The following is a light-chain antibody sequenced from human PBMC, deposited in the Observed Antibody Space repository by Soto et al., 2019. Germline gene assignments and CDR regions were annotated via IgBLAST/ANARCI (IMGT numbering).Light chain of an antibody. CDR2: ENS. CDR1: SSNIGSNY. V-gene: IGLV1-47*01. J-gene: IGLJ1*01. CDR3: AAWDDSLNRYI. Sequence: QSVLTQPPSASGTPGQGVTISCSGSSSNIGSNYVYWYQHLPGAAPKVLIYENSQRPSGVPDRFSGSKSGTSASLAISGLRSEDEGDYYCAAWDDSLNRYIFATGTKLTVL.